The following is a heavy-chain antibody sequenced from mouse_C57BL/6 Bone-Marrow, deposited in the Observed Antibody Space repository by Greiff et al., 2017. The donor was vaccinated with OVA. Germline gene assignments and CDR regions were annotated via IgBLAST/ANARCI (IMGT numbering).Heavy chain of an antibody. CDR1: GFTFTSYG. V-gene: IGHV1-81*01. CDR2: IYPRSGNT. CDR3: ARWALLNDGSSYDY. J-gene: IGHJ3*01. Sequence: VQLQQSGAELARPGASVKLSCKASGFTFTSYGIRWVKQRTGQGLEWIGEIYPRSGNTYYNEKFKGKATLTADKSSSTAYMELRSLTSEDSAVYICARWALLNDGSSYDYWGQGTLVTVSA. D-gene: IGHD1-1*01.